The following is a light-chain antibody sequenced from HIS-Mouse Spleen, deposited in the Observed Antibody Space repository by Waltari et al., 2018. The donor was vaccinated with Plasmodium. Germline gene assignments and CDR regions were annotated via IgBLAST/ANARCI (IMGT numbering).Light chain of an antibody. CDR2: EGS. CDR3: CSYAGSSTFV. CDR1: SSDVGSYNL. V-gene: IGLV2-23*03. Sequence: QSALTQPASVSGSPGQSITISCTGTSSDVGSYNLVSWYQQHPGKAPKLMIYEGSKRPSGVSNRFSGSKADNTASLTISGLQAEDEAYYYCCSYAGSSTFVFGGGTKLTVL. J-gene: IGLJ3*02.